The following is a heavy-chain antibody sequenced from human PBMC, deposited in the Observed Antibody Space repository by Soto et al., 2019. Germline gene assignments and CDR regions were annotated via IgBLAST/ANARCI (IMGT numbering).Heavy chain of an antibody. V-gene: IGHV1-18*01. Sequence: ASVKVSCQASGYSFISSGMSWVRQAPGQGLEGMGWISAHTGSSEYAQRFQGRVTMTTDRSTSTAYMELRSLRSDDTAVYYCARAFFYQGSDSRGYSFDAFDFWGPGTLVTVSS. CDR1: GYSFISSG. CDR2: ISAHTGSS. CDR3: ARAFFYQGSDSRGYSFDAFDF. J-gene: IGHJ3*01. D-gene: IGHD3-22*01.